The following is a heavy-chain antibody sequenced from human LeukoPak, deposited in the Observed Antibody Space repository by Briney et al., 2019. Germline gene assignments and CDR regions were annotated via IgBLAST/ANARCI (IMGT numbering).Heavy chain of an antibody. J-gene: IGHJ6*03. V-gene: IGHV1-18*01. D-gene: IGHD3-10*01. CDR2: ISAYNGNT. CDR3: ARGGGRGLWFGEEYYYYMDV. CDR1: GYTFTNYG. Sequence: ASVKVSCKASGYTFTNYGISWVRQAPGQGLEWMGWISAYNGNTNYAQKLQGRVTMTTDTSTSTAYMELRSLRSDDTPVYYCARGGGRGLWFGEEYYYYMDVWGKGTTVTISS.